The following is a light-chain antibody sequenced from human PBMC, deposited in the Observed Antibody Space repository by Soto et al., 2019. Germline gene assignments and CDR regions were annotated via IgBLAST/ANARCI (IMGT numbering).Light chain of an antibody. CDR2: SAS. J-gene: IGKJ2*01. CDR3: LQVNSYPYS. V-gene: IGKV1-9*01. CDR1: QGISSY. Sequence: IQMTQSPSSLSASVGDRVTITCRASQGISSYLAWYQKKLGKAPRLLIYSASTLQSGVPSRFSGSGSGTDFTLTISSLQPEDFATYYCLQVNSYPYSFGQGTKLEI.